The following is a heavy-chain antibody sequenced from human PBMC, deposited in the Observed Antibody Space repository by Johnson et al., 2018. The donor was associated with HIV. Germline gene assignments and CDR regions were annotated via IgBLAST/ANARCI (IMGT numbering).Heavy chain of an antibody. D-gene: IGHD3-9*01. V-gene: IGHV3-48*01. Sequence: VQLVESGGGVGQPGGSLRVSCSASGFTFSTNVMSWVRQAPGKGLEWVSYISSSGTTIYYATSVKGRFTISRDHVKNSLYLQMNSLRAEDTALYYCAKDLRVFDWFNAYDAFDFWGQGTMVTVSS. CDR3: AKDLRVFDWFNAYDAFDF. CDR1: GFTFSTNV. CDR2: ISSSGTTI. J-gene: IGHJ3*01.